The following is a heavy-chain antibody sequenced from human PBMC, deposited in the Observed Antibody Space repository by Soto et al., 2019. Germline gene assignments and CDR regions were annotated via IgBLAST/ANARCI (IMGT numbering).Heavy chain of an antibody. CDR2: IIPIFGTA. V-gene: IGHV1-69*06. J-gene: IGHJ5*02. CDR1: GGTFSSYA. D-gene: IGHD5-12*01. CDR3: ARVSVEMATISWFDP. Sequence: SVKVSCKASGGTFSSYAISWVRQAPGQGLEWMGGIIPIFGTANYAQKFQGRVTITADKSTSTAYMELSSLRSEDTAVYYCARVSVEMATISWFDPWCQGTLVTVSS.